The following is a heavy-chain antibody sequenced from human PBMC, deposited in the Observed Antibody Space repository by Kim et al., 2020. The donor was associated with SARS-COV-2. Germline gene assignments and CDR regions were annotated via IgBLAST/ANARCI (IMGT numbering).Heavy chain of an antibody. J-gene: IGHJ4*02. D-gene: IGHD6-6*01. CDR3: AKARSSWSPSYFDY. V-gene: IGHV3-43*01. Sequence: ADSVKGRFTISRDNSKNSLYLQMNSLRTEDTALYYCAKARSSWSPSYFDYWGQGTLVTVSS.